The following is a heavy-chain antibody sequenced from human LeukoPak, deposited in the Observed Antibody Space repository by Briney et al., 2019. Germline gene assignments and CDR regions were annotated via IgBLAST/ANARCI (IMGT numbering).Heavy chain of an antibody. J-gene: IGHJ6*02. CDR2: INPNSGGT. CDR1: GYTFTGYS. CDR3: ARDRSSKGYYYYGMDV. D-gene: IGHD6-13*01. V-gene: IGHV1-2*02. Sequence: ASVKVSCKASGYTFTGYSMHWVRQAPGQGLEWMGWINPNSGGTNYAQKFQGRVTMTRDTSISTAYMELSRLRSDDTAVYYCARDRSSKGYYYYGMDVWGQGTTVTVSS.